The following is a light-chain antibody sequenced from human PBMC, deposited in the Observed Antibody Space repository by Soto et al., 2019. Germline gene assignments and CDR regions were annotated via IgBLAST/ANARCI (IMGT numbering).Light chain of an antibody. V-gene: IGKV3-20*01. J-gene: IGKJ1*01. CDR2: ETY. CDR3: QQYGGSSRT. CDR1: QSVRNNY. Sequence: IVLTQSPDTLSLSPGARVPLSCRASQSVRNNYLAWYQQKPGQAPRLLIYETYRRATGIPDRFSGSGSGIDFTLTISRLEPEDFAVYLCQQYGGSSRTFGLGTKVDIK.